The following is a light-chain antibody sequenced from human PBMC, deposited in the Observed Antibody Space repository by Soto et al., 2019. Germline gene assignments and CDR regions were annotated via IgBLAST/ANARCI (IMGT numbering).Light chain of an antibody. CDR2: EDN. V-gene: IGLV6-57*04. CDR3: QSYDSSYVV. Sequence: NFMLTQPHSVSESPGKTVTISRTRSSGSIASNYVQWYQQRPGSAPTTVIYEDNQRPSGVPDRFSGSIDSSSNSASLTISGLKTEDEADYYCQSYDSSYVVFGGGTKLTVL. J-gene: IGLJ2*01. CDR1: SGSIASNY.